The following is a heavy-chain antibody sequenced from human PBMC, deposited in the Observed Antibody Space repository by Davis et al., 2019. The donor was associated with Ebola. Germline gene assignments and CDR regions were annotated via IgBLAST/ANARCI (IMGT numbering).Heavy chain of an antibody. J-gene: IGHJ4*02. Sequence: GESLKISCAASGFTFSSYAMSWVRQAPGKGLEWVSVIYSGGSTYYADSVKGRFTISRDNSKNTLYLQMNSLRAEDTAVYYCAKYSSRSPRGYWGQGTLVTVSS. CDR3: AKYSSRSPRGY. CDR1: GFTFSSYA. V-gene: IGHV3-66*01. D-gene: IGHD6-13*01. CDR2: IYSGGST.